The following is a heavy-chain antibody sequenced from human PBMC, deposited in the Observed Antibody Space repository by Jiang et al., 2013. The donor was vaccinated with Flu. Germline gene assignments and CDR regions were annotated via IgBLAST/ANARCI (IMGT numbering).Heavy chain of an antibody. Sequence: GAEVKKPGASVKVSCKASGYTFTSYGISWVRQAPGQGLEWMGWISAYNGNTNYAQKLQGRVTMTTDTSTSTAYMELRSLRSDDTAVYYCARVPNRSTRTRLQWEGGNWFDPWGQGTLVTVSS. CDR1: GYTFTSYG. J-gene: IGHJ5*02. D-gene: IGHD4-11*01. CDR2: ISAYNGNT. CDR3: ARVPNRSTRTRLQWEGGNWFDP. V-gene: IGHV1-18*01.